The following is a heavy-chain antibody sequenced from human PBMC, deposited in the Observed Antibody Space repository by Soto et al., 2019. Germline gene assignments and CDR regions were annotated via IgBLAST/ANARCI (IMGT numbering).Heavy chain of an antibody. CDR3: ARRWGSNGVNYYYYYGMDV. V-gene: IGHV1-69*01. D-gene: IGHD4-4*01. J-gene: IGHJ6*02. CDR2: IIPIFGTA. CDR1: GGTFSSYA. Sequence: QVQLVQSGAEVKKPGSSVKVSCNASGGTFSSYAISWVRQAPGQGLEWMGGIIPIFGTANYAQKFQGRVTITADESTSTAYMELSSMRSDDTAVYYCARRWGSNGVNYYYYYGMDVWGHGTTVTVSS.